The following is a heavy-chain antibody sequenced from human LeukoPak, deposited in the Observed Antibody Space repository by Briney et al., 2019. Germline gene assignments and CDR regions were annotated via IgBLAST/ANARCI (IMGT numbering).Heavy chain of an antibody. J-gene: IGHJ6*03. Sequence: PGGSLRLSCAASGFTVSNNFMTWVRQAPGKGPECVSVIYSGGNTYYADSVKGRFTISRDNSKNTLYLQMNSLRAEDTAVYYCAKDVNGRTYYYYYMDVWGKGTTVTVSS. V-gene: IGHV3-66*01. CDR3: AKDVNGRTYYYYYMDV. CDR2: IYSGGNT. D-gene: IGHD1-7*01. CDR1: GFTVSNNF.